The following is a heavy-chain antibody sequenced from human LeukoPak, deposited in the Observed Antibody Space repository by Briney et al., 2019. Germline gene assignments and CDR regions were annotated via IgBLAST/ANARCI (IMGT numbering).Heavy chain of an antibody. J-gene: IGHJ6*02. CDR2: ISAYNGNA. CDR1: GYTFISYG. CDR3: AVSTSQYYYYGMDV. Sequence: ASVTVSCKASGYTFISYGLSWVRQAPGQGLEWMVWISAYNGNANYAQKLQGRVTMTTDTSTSTAYMELRSLRSDDTAVYYCAVSTSQYYYYGMDVWGQGTTVTVSS. D-gene: IGHD3-16*02. V-gene: IGHV1-18*01.